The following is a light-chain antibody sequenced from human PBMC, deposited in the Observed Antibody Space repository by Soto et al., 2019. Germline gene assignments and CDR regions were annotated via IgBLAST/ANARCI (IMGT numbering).Light chain of an antibody. CDR2: ENN. J-gene: IGLJ3*02. CDR3: GTWDSSLSVWV. CDR1: SSNIGNNY. V-gene: IGLV1-51*02. Sequence: QSVLTQPPSVSAAPGQKVTISCSGSSSNIGNNYVSWYQQLPGTAPKLRIYENNKQPSGIPDRFSGSKSGTSATLGITGLQTGDEADYYCGTWDSSLSVWVFGGGTKLTVL.